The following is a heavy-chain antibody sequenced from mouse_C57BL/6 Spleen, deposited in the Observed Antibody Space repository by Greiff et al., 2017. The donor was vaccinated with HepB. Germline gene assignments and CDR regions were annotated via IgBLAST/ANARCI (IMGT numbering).Heavy chain of an antibody. Sequence: EVKLVESGGDLVKPGGSLKLSCAASGFTFSSYGMSWVRQTPDKRLEWVATISSGGSYTYYPDSVKGRFTISRDNAKNTLYLQMSSLKSEDTAMYYCARHEASYFDVWGTGTTVTVSA. CDR3: ARHEASYFDV. CDR2: ISSGGSYT. J-gene: IGHJ1*03. CDR1: GFTFSSYG. D-gene: IGHD6-1*01. V-gene: IGHV5-6*02.